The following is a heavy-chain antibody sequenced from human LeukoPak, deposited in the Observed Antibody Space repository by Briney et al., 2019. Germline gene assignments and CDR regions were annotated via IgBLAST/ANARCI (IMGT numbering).Heavy chain of an antibody. D-gene: IGHD3-9*01. Sequence: PGGSLRLSCAASGFTFSSYAMSWVRQAPGKGLEWVSAISGSGGSTYYADSVKGRFTISRDNSKNTLYLQMNSLRAEDTAVYYCANDRTAVLRYFDWLPPGGYWGQGTLVTVSS. CDR2: ISGSGGST. CDR3: ANDRTAVLRYFDWLPPGGY. CDR1: GFTFSSYA. J-gene: IGHJ4*02. V-gene: IGHV3-23*01.